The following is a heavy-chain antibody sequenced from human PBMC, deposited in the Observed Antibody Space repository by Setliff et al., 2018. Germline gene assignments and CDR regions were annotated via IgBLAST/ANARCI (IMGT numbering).Heavy chain of an antibody. CDR3: ARLPGYCNGGNCYGYYTFDI. J-gene: IGHJ3*02. V-gene: IGHV4-39*01. Sequence: SETLSLTCSVSDGSMTSGSYYWGWIRQPPGKGLEWIGSVYYSGTAYYNPSLKSRLYMSVDTSQNRFSLEVTSVTAADTAVYYCARLPGYCNGGNCYGYYTFDIWGQGTMVTVSS. D-gene: IGHD2-15*01. CDR2: VYYSGTA. CDR1: DGSMTSGSYY.